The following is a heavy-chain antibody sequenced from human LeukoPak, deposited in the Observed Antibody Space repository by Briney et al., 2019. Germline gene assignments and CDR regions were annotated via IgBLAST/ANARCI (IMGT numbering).Heavy chain of an antibody. Sequence: GASVKVSCKASGYTFTGYYMHWVRQAPGQGLEWMGWINPNSGGTNYAQKFQGRVTMTRDTSISTAYMELSRLRSDDTAVYYCARDGALRYFDWLLSWFDPWGQGTLVTVSS. D-gene: IGHD3-9*01. V-gene: IGHV1-2*02. J-gene: IGHJ5*02. CDR2: INPNSGGT. CDR3: ARDGALRYFDWLLSWFDP. CDR1: GYTFTGYY.